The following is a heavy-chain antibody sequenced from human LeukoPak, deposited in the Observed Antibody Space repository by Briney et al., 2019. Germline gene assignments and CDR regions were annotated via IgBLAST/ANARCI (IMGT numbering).Heavy chain of an antibody. J-gene: IGHJ4*02. V-gene: IGHV3-7*04. CDR2: IKEDGSEK. CDR3: ARVSSTSYYFDY. Sequence: GGSLRLSCAASGFTFNNYWMNWVRQAPGKGLEWVATIKEDGSEKYYVDSVKGRFTISRDNAKNSLYLQMNSLRAEDTAVYYCARVSSTSYYFDYWGQGTLVTVSS. CDR1: GFTFNNYW. D-gene: IGHD6-6*01.